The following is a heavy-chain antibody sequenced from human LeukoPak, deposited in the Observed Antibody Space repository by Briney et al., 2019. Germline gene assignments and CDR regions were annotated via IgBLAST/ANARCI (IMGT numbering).Heavy chain of an antibody. CDR3: ARGTGSSRWFDP. CDR2: IYTSGST. J-gene: IGHJ5*02. V-gene: IGHV4-4*07. D-gene: IGHD1-26*01. CDR1: GGSNSSYY. Sequence: SETLSLTCTVSGGSNSSYYWSWIRQAAGKGLAWIGRIYTSGSTNYNPSLKSRVTMSVDMSKNQFSLNLTSMTAADTAVYYCARGTGSSRWFDPWGQGTLVTVSS.